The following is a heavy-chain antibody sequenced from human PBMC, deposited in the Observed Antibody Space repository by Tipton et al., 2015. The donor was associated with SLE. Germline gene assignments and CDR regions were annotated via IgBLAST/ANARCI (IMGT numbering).Heavy chain of an antibody. J-gene: IGHJ2*01. CDR3: ARGPRTVVTWNWYFDL. D-gene: IGHD4-23*01. Sequence: SLRLSCAASGFTFSSYEMNWVRQAPGKGLEWVAVISYDGSNKYYADSVKGRFTISRDNSKNTLYLQMNSLRAEDTAVYYCARGPRTVVTWNWYFDLWGRGTLVTVSS. CDR1: GFTFSSYE. CDR2: ISYDGSNK. V-gene: IGHV3-30-3*01.